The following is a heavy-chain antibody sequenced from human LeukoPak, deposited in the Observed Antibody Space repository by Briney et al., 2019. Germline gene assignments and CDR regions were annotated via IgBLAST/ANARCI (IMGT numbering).Heavy chain of an antibody. V-gene: IGHV1-18*01. CDR2: ISAYNGNT. CDR3: ARDEPRDIYYDSSGYYPSGAFDI. D-gene: IGHD3-22*01. Sequence: ASVKVSCKASGYTFTSYGISWVRQAPGQGLEWMGWISAYNGNTNYAQKLQGRVTMTTDTSTSTAYMELRSLRSDDTAVYYCARDEPRDIYYDSSGYYPSGAFDIWGQGTMVTVSS. J-gene: IGHJ3*02. CDR1: GYTFTSYG.